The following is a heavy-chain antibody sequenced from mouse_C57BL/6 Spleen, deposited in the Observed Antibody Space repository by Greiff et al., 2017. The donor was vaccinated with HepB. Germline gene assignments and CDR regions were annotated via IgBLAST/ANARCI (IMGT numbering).Heavy chain of an antibody. CDR1: GFTFSSYT. CDR2: ISGGGGNT. V-gene: IGHV5-9*01. Sequence: EVMLVESGGGLVKPGGSLKLSCAASGFTFSSYTMSWVRQTPEKRLEWVATISGGGGNTYYPDSVKGRFTISRDNAKNTLYLQMSSLRSEDTALYYCAGYGSSYVGFAYWCQGTLVTVSA. D-gene: IGHD1-1*01. J-gene: IGHJ3*01. CDR3: AGYGSSYVGFAY.